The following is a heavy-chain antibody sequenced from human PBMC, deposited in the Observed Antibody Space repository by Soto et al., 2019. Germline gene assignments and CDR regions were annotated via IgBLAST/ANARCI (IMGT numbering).Heavy chain of an antibody. V-gene: IGHV1-18*01. Sequence: ASVKVSFKASGYTFTNYGFSWVRQAPGQGLEWMGWISGYNGNTKYAEKFQGRVTMTTDTSTSTAHMELRSLRSDDTAVYYCAREGQAPYYYYGMAVWGQGTAVTVSS. CDR1: GYTFTNYG. CDR3: AREGQAPYYYYGMAV. CDR2: ISGYNGNT. J-gene: IGHJ6*02.